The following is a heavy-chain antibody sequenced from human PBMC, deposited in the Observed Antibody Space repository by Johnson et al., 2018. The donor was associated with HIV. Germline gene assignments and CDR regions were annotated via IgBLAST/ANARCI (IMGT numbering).Heavy chain of an antibody. CDR3: AKHMWGFRYTGYDRDVFDV. CDR2: IQYDGSKK. D-gene: IGHD5-12*01. V-gene: IGHV3-30*02. J-gene: IGHJ3*01. Sequence: VQLVESGGGLVQPGGSLRLSCAASGFTFSTYDLHWVRQAPGKGLEWVTFIQYDGSKKNYAVSVKGRFTISRDNSKNTLYLQLNSLRTEETAVYYCAKHMWGFRYTGYDRDVFDVWGQGTMVTVSS. CDR1: GFTFSTYD.